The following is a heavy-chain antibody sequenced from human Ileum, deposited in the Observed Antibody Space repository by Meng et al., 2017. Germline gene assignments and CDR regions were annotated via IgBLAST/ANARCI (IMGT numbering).Heavy chain of an antibody. V-gene: IGHV3-33*01. CDR3: ARDKGVTALDQ. J-gene: IGHJ5*02. D-gene: IGHD5-18*01. CDR1: GIPFSASG. Sequence: GQLGELGGGVVQPGTSLGPSCAASGIPFSASGMHWVRQAPGKGLEWVAMIWSDGRSQYYSDSVKGRFTISRDNSKNMVYLQMSGLRAEDTALYYCARDKGVTALDQWGQGSLVTVSS. CDR2: IWSDGRSQ.